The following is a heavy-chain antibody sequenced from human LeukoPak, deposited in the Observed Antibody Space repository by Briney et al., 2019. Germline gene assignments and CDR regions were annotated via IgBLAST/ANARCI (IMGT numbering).Heavy chain of an antibody. D-gene: IGHD6-13*01. Sequence: GRSLRLSCAASGFTFSSYCMHWVRQPPGKGLVWVSRINTDGNSATYADSVKGRFTISRDNAKNTLYLQMNSLRAEDTAVYYCARAYSSTWYYFDYWGEGTLVSVSS. CDR2: INTDGNSA. CDR1: GFTFSSYC. V-gene: IGHV3-74*01. CDR3: ARAYSSTWYYFDY. J-gene: IGHJ4*02.